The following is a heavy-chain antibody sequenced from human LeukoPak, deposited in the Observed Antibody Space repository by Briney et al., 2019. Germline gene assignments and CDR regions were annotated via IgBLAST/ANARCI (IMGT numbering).Heavy chain of an antibody. CDR3: ATYSSSNGREFQY. D-gene: IGHD2-2*01. J-gene: IGHJ1*01. CDR1: GFTFSSYA. CDR2: ITGSGGST. V-gene: IGHV3-23*01. Sequence: GGSLRLSCVASGFTFSSYAMTWVRQAPGKGLEWVSAITGSGGSTYYADSVQGRFTISRDNSKNMLYLQMTSLRAEDTAVYYCATYSSSNGREFQYWGQGTLVTVSS.